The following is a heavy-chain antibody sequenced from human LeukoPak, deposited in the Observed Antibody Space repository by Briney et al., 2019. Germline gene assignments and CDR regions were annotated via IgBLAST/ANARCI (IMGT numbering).Heavy chain of an antibody. CDR3: ARDSPDATIGDYYYGMDV. Sequence: SQTLSLTCAVSGGSISSGGYSWSWIRQPPGKGLEWIGYIYYSGSTNYNPSLKSRVTISVDTSKNQFSPKLSSVTAADTAVYYCARDSPDATIGDYYYGMDVWGQGTTVTVSS. J-gene: IGHJ6*02. CDR1: GGSISSGGYS. D-gene: IGHD1-26*01. CDR2: IYYSGST. V-gene: IGHV4-61*08.